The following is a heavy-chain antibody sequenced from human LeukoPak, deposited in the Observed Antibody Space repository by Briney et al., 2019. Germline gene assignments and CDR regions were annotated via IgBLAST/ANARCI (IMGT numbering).Heavy chain of an antibody. J-gene: IGHJ4*02. Sequence: PGGSLRLSCVAPGFTFSRYWMHWVRQAPGKGLVWVSRINSDGGSITYADSVKGRFTISRDNAKNTLYLQMTSLRVEDTAVYYCGRGSGVADYWGQGALVTVSS. D-gene: IGHD7-27*01. V-gene: IGHV3-74*03. CDR1: GFTFSRYW. CDR2: INSDGGSI. CDR3: GRGSGVADY.